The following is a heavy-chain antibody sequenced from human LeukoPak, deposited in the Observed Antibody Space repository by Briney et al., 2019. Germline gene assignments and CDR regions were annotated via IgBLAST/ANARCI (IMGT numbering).Heavy chain of an antibody. CDR3: GRGRSLSYGSTDY. V-gene: IGHV5-51*01. CDR1: GYSFTNYW. CDR2: IHPGDSGT. Sequence: GVPLQISCQGSGYSFTNYWIGWVRQMPGKGLEWMGIIHPGDSGTSSSRSFQGQHTMSVDGSFSSACLQWTSLRASDSAICYCGRGRSLSYGSTDYWNRATLVTV. J-gene: IGHJ4*02. D-gene: IGHD3-10*01.